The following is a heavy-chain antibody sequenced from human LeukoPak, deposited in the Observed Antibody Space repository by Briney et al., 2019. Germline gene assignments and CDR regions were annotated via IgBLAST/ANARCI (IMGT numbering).Heavy chain of an antibody. CDR3: ARDYNNWYFDL. CDR1: GDSISSYY. D-gene: IGHD5-24*01. J-gene: IGHJ2*01. V-gene: IGHV4-4*07. CDR2: IYPSGSA. Sequence: PSETLFLTCDVSGDSISSYYWSWIRQPAGKGLEWLGRIYPSGSANYNPPLKSRGTMSVDTSKNQFSLRLSSVTAADTAVYFCARDYNNWYFDLWGRGNPGTVSS.